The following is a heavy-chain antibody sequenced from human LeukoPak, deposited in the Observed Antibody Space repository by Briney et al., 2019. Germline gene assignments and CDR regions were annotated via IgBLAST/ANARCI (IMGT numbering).Heavy chain of an antibody. J-gene: IGHJ4*02. CDR2: IKQDGSEK. Sequence: GGSLRLSCAASGFTFSSYWMSWVRQAPGKGLERVANIKQDGSEKYYVDSVKGRFTISRDNAKNSLYLQMNSLRAEDTAVYYCAREGIGYYDSSGYSDYWGQGTLVTVSS. D-gene: IGHD3-22*01. CDR3: AREGIGYYDSSGYSDY. CDR1: GFTFSSYW. V-gene: IGHV3-7*01.